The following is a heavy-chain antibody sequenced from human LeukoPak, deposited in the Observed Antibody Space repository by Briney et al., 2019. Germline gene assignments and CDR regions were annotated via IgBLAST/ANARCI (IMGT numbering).Heavy chain of an antibody. CDR2: ISDSGATT. D-gene: IGHD3-10*01. Sequence: GGSLRLSCAASGFTFSSCAMSWVRQAPGKGLEWVSGISDSGATTYHADSVKGRFTISRDNSKNTLYLQMNSLRAEDTAVYYCAKVWYPDRNYYYMDVWGQGTTVTVSS. J-gene: IGHJ6*02. CDR1: GFTFSSCA. CDR3: AKVWYPDRNYYYMDV. V-gene: IGHV3-23*01.